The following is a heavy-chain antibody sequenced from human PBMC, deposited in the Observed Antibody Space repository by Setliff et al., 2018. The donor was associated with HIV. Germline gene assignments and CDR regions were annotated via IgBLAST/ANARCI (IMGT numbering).Heavy chain of an antibody. CDR1: GDSISGSYY. J-gene: IGHJ4*02. V-gene: IGHV4-38-2*01. D-gene: IGHD2-2*01. CDR2: IYPSGNIYPNGGT. Sequence: SETLSLTCAVSGDSISGSYYWAWIRQPPGKGLEWIANIYPSGNIYPNGGTNYDPSLKSRVTISVDTSKNQFSLKLTSVTAADTAVYYCVTSSSWSSRLNFWGPGMLVTVSS. CDR3: VTSSSWSSRLNF.